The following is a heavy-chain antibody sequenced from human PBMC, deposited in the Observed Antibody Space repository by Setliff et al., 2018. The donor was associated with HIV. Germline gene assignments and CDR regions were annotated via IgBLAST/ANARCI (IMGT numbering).Heavy chain of an antibody. CDR1: GFSLTTSGVG. Sequence: LVTPTQTPTLTCTFSGFSLTTSGVGVGWIRQPPAKALEWLAVIHWNDANHYSPSLKTRLIITKDTSKNQTVLTMTNMDPVDTATYYCVHRVVWGGLDVLGQGTTVTVSS. J-gene: IGHJ6*02. CDR3: VHRVVWGGLDV. CDR2: IHWNDAN. D-gene: IGHD2-8*02. V-gene: IGHV2-5*01.